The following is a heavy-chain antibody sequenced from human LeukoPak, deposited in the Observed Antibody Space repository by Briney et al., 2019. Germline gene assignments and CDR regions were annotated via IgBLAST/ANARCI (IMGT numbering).Heavy chain of an antibody. D-gene: IGHD3-10*01. CDR1: GGSISSSSYY. CDR3: ARAYGSGSLFHFDY. V-gene: IGHV4-39*07. Sequence: SETLSLTCTVSGGSISSSSYYWGWIRQPPGKGLEWIGRIYYSGSTDYNPSLRSRVTISVDTSKNQCSLKLNSVTAADTAVYYCARAYGSGSLFHFDYWGQGTLVTVSS. CDR2: IYYSGST. J-gene: IGHJ4*02.